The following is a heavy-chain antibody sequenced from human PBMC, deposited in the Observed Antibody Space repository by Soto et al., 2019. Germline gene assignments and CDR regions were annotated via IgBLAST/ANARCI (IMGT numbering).Heavy chain of an antibody. J-gene: IGHJ4*02. V-gene: IGHV1-69*13. CDR2: IIPIFGTA. Sequence: ASVKVSCKASGGTFSIYAISWVLQAPGQGLEWMGGIIPIFGTANYAQKFQGRVTITADESTSTAYMELSSLRSEDTAVYYCARPGSYGAVDYWGQGTLVTVSS. CDR3: ARPGSYGAVDY. D-gene: IGHD5-18*01. CDR1: GGTFSIYA.